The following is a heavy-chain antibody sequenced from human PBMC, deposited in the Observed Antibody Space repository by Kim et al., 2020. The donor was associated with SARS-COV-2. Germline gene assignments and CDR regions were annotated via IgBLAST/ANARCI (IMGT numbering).Heavy chain of an antibody. V-gene: IGHV3-23*01. J-gene: IGHJ4*02. Sequence: GGSLRLSCAVSGFTLSKNAMSWVRQAPGRRLEWVSTIHPRAETTYYADSVNGRFTIYRDNSNHTLYLQLTGLRADDTAVYYCAKDRGGSGWPGFDSWGQG. CDR3: AKDRGGSGWPGFDS. D-gene: IGHD6-19*01. CDR1: GFTLSKNA. CDR2: IHPRAETT.